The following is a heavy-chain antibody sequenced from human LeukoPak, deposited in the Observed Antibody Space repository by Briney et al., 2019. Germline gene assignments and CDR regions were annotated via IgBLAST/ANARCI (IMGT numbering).Heavy chain of an antibody. CDR2: IYYSGST. CDR1: GGSISSYY. CDR3: ARHEGNDFWSGYSYYYYMDV. D-gene: IGHD3-3*01. V-gene: IGHV4-59*08. Sequence: SETLSLTCTVSGGSISSYYWSWIRQPPGRGLEWIGYIYYSGSTNYNPSLKSRVTISVDTSKNQLSLKLSSVTAADTAVCYCARHEGNDFWSGYSYYYYMDVWGKGTTVTVSS. J-gene: IGHJ6*03.